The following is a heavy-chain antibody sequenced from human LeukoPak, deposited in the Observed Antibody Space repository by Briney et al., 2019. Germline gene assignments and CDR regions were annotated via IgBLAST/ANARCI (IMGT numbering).Heavy chain of an antibody. CDR2: IYYSGST. CDR1: GGSISSSSYY. CDR3: ARAPGKQWLPRGYYFDY. V-gene: IGHV4-39*01. D-gene: IGHD6-19*01. Sequence: KPSETLSLTCTVSGGSISSSSYYWGWIRQPPGKGLEWIGSIYYSGSTYYNPSLKSRVTISVDTSKNQFSLKLSSVTAADTAVYYCARAPGKQWLPRGYYFDYWGQGTLVTVSS. J-gene: IGHJ4*02.